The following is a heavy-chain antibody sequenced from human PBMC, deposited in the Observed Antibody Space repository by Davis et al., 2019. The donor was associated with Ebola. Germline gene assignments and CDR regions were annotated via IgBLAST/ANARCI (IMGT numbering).Heavy chain of an antibody. V-gene: IGHV3-30*18. J-gene: IGHJ3*02. CDR3: AKDTSNIWFDI. CDR2: LSHDESQK. D-gene: IGHD1-26*01. CDR1: GFVFSSYV. Sequence: GESLKISCGASGFVFSSYVMHWVRQAPGKGLEWVAVLSHDESQKYADSVKGRFTISRDNSKNILYLQMNGLRVEDTAIYYCAKDTSNIWFDIWGQGTMVTVSS.